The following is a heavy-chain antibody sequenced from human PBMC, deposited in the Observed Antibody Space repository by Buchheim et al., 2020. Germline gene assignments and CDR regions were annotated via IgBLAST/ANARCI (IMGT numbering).Heavy chain of an antibody. CDR2: IPYDGSNK. CDR1: GFTFSSYA. D-gene: IGHD3-22*01. Sequence: QVQLVESGGGVVQPGRSLRLSCAASGFTFSSYAMHWVRQAPGKGLEWVAVIPYDGSNKYYADSVKGRFTISRDNSKNTLYLQMNSLRAEDTAVYYCARDAGSGYYYGFDYWGQGTL. J-gene: IGHJ4*02. CDR3: ARDAGSGYYYGFDY. V-gene: IGHV3-30*04.